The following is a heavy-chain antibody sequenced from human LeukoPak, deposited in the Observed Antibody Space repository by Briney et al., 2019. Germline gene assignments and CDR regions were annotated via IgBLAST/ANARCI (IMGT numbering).Heavy chain of an antibody. CDR3: ARRSVVVVVAATLLQDWFDP. D-gene: IGHD2-15*01. CDR1: GGSISSYY. J-gene: IGHJ5*02. V-gene: IGHV4-59*12. Sequence: SETLSLTCTVSGGSISSYYWSWIRQPPGKGLEWIGYIYDSGSTNYNPSLKSRVTISVDTSKNQFSLKLSSVTAADTAVYYCARRSVVVVVAATLLQDWFDPWGQGTLVTVSS. CDR2: IYDSGST.